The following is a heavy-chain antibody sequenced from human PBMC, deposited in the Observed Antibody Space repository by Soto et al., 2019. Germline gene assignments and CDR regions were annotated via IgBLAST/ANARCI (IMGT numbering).Heavy chain of an antibody. D-gene: IGHD4-17*01. CDR1: GGSISSYY. J-gene: IGHJ4*02. CDR3: ARRYGRYFDY. Sequence: SETLSLTYTVSGGSISSYYWSWIRQPPGKGLEWIGYTYYSGSTNYNPSLKSRVTISVDTSKNQFSLKVSSVTAADTAVYYCARRYGRYFDYWGQGTLVTVSS. CDR2: TYYSGST. V-gene: IGHV4-59*08.